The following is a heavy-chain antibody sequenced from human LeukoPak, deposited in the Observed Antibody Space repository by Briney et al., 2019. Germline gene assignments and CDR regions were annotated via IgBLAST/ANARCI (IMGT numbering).Heavy chain of an antibody. CDR1: GGSISSGSYY. CDR2: IYTSGST. V-gene: IGHV4-61*02. CDR3: ARDLMAEAFDI. Sequence: PSQTLSLTCTVSGGSISSGSYYWSWIRQPAGKGLEWIGRIYTSGSTNYNPSLKSRVTISVDTSKNQFSLKLSSVTAADTAVYYCARDLMAEAFDIWGQGTMVTVSS. J-gene: IGHJ3*02. D-gene: IGHD2-8*01.